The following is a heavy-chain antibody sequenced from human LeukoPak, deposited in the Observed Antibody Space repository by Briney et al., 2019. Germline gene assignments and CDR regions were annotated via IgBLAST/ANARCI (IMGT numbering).Heavy chain of an antibody. V-gene: IGHV4-34*01. CDR3: ARGRGAARPYNWFDP. CDR2: INHSGST. CDR1: GGSISSYY. Sequence: SETLSLTCTVSGGSISSYYWSWIRQPPGKGLEWIGEINHSGSTNYSPSLKSRVTISVDTSKNQFSLKLSSVTAADTAVYYCARGRGAARPYNWFDPWGQGTLVTVSS. J-gene: IGHJ5*02. D-gene: IGHD6-6*01.